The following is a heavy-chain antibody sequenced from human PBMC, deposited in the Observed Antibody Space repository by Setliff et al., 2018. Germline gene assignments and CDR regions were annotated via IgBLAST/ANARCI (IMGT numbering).Heavy chain of an antibody. CDR3: ARSPANGGHDAFDI. D-gene: IGHD6-25*01. CDR2: ISRDSLHI. CDR1: GFTFGTYT. V-gene: IGHV3-21*01. Sequence: GGSLRLSCVGSGFTFGTYTMNWIRQAPGKGLEWVSSISRDSLHIYYADSLEGRFTISRDNAKNSLYLQMNSLRAEDTAVYYCARSPANGGHDAFDIWGRGTMVTVSS. J-gene: IGHJ3*02.